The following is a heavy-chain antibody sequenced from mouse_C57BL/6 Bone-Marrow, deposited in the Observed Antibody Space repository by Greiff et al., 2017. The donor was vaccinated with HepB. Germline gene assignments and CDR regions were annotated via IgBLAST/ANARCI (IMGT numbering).Heavy chain of an antibody. CDR3: ARDASNYVYFDV. D-gene: IGHD2-5*01. V-gene: IGHV7-1*01. J-gene: IGHJ1*03. CDR2: SRNKANDYTT. Sequence: EVKLVESGGGLVQSGRSLRLSCATSGFTFSDFYMEWVRQAPGQGLEWIAASRNKANDYTTEYSASVKGRFIVSRDTSQSILYLQMNALRAEDTAIDYCARDASNYVYFDVWGTGTTVTVSS. CDR1: GFTFSDFY.